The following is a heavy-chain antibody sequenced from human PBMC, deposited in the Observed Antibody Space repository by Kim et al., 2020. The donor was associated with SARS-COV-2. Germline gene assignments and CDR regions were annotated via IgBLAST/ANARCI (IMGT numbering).Heavy chain of an antibody. J-gene: IGHJ6*02. CDR2: IYSGVST. V-gene: IGHV3-53*01. D-gene: IGHD3-10*01. CDR3: ARDRLLWFGDPPPGGYYYYGMDV. CDR1: GFTVSSNY. Sequence: GGSLRLSCAASGFTVSSNYMSWVRQAPGKGLEWVSVIYSGVSTYYADSVKGRFTISRDNSKNTLYLQMNSLRAEDTAVYYCARDRLLWFGDPPPGGYYYYGMDVWGQGTTVTVSS.